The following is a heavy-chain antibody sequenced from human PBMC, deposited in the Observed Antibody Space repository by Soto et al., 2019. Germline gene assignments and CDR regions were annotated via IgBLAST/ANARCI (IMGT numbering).Heavy chain of an antibody. CDR1: GFSLSTRAVG. D-gene: IGHD6-19*01. Sequence: QITLKESGPTLVKPTQTLTLTCTFSGFSLSTRAVGVGWIRQTPGKALEWLAFTYWDDNEHYSPSLTSRITITKDTSKNQVVLTMANTDSVDTATYYCAHSSGWLVDYWGQGTLVTVSS. V-gene: IGHV2-5*02. CDR3: AHSSGWLVDY. J-gene: IGHJ4*02. CDR2: TYWDDNE.